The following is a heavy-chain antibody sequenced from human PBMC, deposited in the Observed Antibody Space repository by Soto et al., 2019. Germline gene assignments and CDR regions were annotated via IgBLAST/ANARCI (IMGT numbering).Heavy chain of an antibody. CDR3: ARQTITFGGVIVISKAFDY. Sequence: GESLKISCKGSGYSFTSYWIGWVRQMPGKGLEWMGIIYPGDSDTRYSPSFQGQVTISADKSISTAYLQWSSLKASDTAMYYCARQTITFGGVIVISKAFDYWGQGTLVTVSS. J-gene: IGHJ4*02. CDR1: GYSFTSYW. D-gene: IGHD3-16*02. V-gene: IGHV5-51*01. CDR2: IYPGDSDT.